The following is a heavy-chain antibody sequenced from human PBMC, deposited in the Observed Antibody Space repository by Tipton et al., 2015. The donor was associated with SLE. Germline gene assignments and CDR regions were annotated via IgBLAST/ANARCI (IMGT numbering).Heavy chain of an antibody. CDR3: ARHSWEQPFDN. J-gene: IGHJ4*02. CDR2: IYYTGNT. V-gene: IGHV4-59*08. Sequence: LSLTCTVSGGSISNYYWNWIRQPPGKGLEWIGHIYYTGNTNYNPSLESRVTISVDPSKNQFSLKLTSGTAADTAVYYCARHSWEQPFDNWGQGTLVTVSS. CDR1: GGSISNYY. D-gene: IGHD1/OR15-1a*01.